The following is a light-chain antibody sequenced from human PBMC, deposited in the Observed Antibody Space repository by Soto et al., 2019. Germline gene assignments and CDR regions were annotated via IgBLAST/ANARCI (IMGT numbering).Light chain of an antibody. CDR3: QSYDTSLTRV. J-gene: IGLJ1*01. V-gene: IGLV1-40*01. CDR1: SSNIGAGYD. CDR2: DNF. Sequence: QSVLTQPPSMSGAPGQRVNISCTGSSSNIGAGYDVHWYQHIPGSGPKLLIYDNFNRPSGVPDRFSGSRSATSASLAITGLQAEDEADYYCQSYDTSLTRVFGAGTKVTVL.